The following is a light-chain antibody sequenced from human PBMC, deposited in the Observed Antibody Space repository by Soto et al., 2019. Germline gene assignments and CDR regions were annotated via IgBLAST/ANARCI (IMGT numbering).Light chain of an antibody. CDR3: QQYGNSLFT. CDR2: GSS. V-gene: IGKV3-20*01. J-gene: IGKJ3*01. CDR1: QSISSSY. Sequence: DIVLTQSPGTLSLSPGERATLSCRASQSISSSYLAWYQQKPGQATRLLVYGSSIRATGTPDRFSGSGSGKDFTLTISIRAHEVFAEYYCQQYGNSLFTFGHGTKVDIK.